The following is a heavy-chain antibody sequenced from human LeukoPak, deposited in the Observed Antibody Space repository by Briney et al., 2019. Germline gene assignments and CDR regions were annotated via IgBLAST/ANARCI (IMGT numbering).Heavy chain of an antibody. J-gene: IGHJ4*02. CDR1: GFTFRSYP. CDR3: AKERTQTTSFDY. Sequence: PGGSLRLSCAASGFTFRSYPMNWVRQAPGKGLEWVSTISGSGGSTYYADSVEGRFTISRDNSKNTLYLQMNRLRAEDTAIYYCAKERTQTTSFDYWGQGTLVTVSS. D-gene: IGHD2/OR15-2a*01. CDR2: ISGSGGST. V-gene: IGHV3-23*01.